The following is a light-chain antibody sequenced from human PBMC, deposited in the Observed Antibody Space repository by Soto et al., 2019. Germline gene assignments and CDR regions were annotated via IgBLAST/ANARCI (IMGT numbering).Light chain of an antibody. CDR1: QTISSW. CDR2: AAS. J-gene: IGKJ4*01. CDR3: LQHNTYPLT. Sequence: DIQMTQSPSTLSGSVGDRVTITCRASQTISSWLAWYQQKPGKAPKLLIYAASTLQSGVPSRFSGSGSGTDFTLTISCLQSEDFATYYCLQHNTYPLTFGGGTKVDIK. V-gene: IGKV1-5*01.